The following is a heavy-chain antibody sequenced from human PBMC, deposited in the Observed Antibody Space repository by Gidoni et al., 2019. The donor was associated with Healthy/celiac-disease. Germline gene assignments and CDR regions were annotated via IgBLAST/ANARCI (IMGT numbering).Heavy chain of an antibody. CDR3: ARAGLAYCGGDCYSFLDY. J-gene: IGHJ4*02. D-gene: IGHD2-21*02. CDR2: ISYDGSNK. CDR1: GFPFSRYA. Sequence: QVQLVESGGGGVQPGRSLSLSCAASGFPFSRYAMHWVRQAPGKGLEWVAVISYDGSNKYYADSVKGRFTISRDNSKNTLYLQMNSLRAEDTAVYYCARAGLAYCGGDCYSFLDYWGQGTLVTVSS. V-gene: IGHV3-30-3*01.